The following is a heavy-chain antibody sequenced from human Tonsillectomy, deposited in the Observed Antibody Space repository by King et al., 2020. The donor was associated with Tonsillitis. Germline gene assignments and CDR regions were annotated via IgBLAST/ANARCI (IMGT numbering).Heavy chain of an antibody. Sequence: QLVQSGAEMKKPGESLKISCKGSGYTFSTYWIGWVRQMPGKGLEWMGIFYPGDSDTRYNPSVRGHVTISTDNSINTAYLQWSSLKASDTAIYYCARLRRVAAISSDAFDIWGQGRWSPSLQ. CDR2: FYPGDSDT. J-gene: IGHJ3*02. CDR1: GYTFSTYW. D-gene: IGHD5-18*01. V-gene: IGHV5-51*01. CDR3: ARLRRVAAISSDAFDI.